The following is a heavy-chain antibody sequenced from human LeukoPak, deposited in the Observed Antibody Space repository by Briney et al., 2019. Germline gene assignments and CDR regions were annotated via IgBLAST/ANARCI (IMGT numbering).Heavy chain of an antibody. CDR3: ARDVGTGQYTYGYHY. V-gene: IGHV1-18*01. J-gene: IGHJ4*02. D-gene: IGHD5-18*01. CDR2: ISGYNGNT. Sequence: ASVKVSCKASGGTFSSYAISWVRQAPGQGLEWMGWISGYNGNTNYAQRFQGRVTMTTDTSTTTAYMELRSLISDDTAVYYCARDVGTGQYTYGYHYWGQGTLVTVSS. CDR1: GGTFSSYA.